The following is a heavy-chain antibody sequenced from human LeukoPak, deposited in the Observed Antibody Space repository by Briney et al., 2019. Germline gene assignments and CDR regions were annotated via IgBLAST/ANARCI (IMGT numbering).Heavy chain of an antibody. V-gene: IGHV4-59*01. CDR1: GGSISSYY. J-gene: IGHJ3*02. CDR3: ARPKGGSDAFDI. Sequence: SETLSLTCTVPGGSISSYYWSWVRQPPGKGLEWIGCIYHSGSTNYNPSLKSRVTISIDTSKNQFSLRLNSVSAADTAVYFCARPKGGSDAFDIWGQGTMVGVSS. CDR2: IYHSGST.